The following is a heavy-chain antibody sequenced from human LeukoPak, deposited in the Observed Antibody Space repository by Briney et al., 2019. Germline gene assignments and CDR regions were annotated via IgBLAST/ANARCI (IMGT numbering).Heavy chain of an antibody. D-gene: IGHD5-12*01. V-gene: IGHV1-2*02. CDR2: INPNSGGT. CDR3: ARGSRLRRGIYYFDY. CDR1: GYTFTRYY. J-gene: IGHJ4*02. Sequence: GASVKVSCKASGYTFTRYYMHWVRQAPRQGLEWMGWINPNSGGTNYAQKFQGRVTMTRDTSISTAYMELSRLRSDDAAVYYCARGSRLRRGIYYFDYWGQGTLVTVSS.